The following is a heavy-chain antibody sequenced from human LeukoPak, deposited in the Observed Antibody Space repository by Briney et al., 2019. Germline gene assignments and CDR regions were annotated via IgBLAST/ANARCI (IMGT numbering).Heavy chain of an antibody. J-gene: IGHJ5*02. CDR3: ARSSGSYGVAWFDP. V-gene: IGHV4-39*07. D-gene: IGHD1-26*01. CDR1: GGSISSRSYY. CDR2: IYHSGSA. Sequence: SETLSLTCTVSGGSISSRSYYWGWIRQPPGKGLEWIGSIYHSGSAYYNPSLKSRVTVSVDTSKNQFSLKLTSVTAADTAVYYCARSSGSYGVAWFDPWGQGTLVTVSS.